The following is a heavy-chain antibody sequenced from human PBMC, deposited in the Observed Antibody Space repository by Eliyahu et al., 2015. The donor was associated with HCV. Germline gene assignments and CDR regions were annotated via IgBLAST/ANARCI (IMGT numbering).Heavy chain of an antibody. D-gene: IGHD1-26*01. CDR1: VFXXSXAW. CDR2: IKSKTDGGTT. V-gene: IGHV3-15*01. J-gene: IGHJ5*02. Sequence: EVQLVESGGGLVKPGGSLRLSCAXSVFXXSXAWMGWVRQAPGKGLEWVGRIKSKTDGGTTDYAAPVKGRFTISRDDSKNTLYLQMNSLKTEDTAVYYCTTDVVGATLLAGFDPWGQGTLVTVSS. CDR3: TTDVVGATLLAGFDP.